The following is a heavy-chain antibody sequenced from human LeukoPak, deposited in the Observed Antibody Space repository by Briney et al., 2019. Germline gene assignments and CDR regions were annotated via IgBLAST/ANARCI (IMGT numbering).Heavy chain of an antibody. V-gene: IGHV4-39*07. D-gene: IGHD6-19*01. CDR2: INHSGST. CDR3: ARNRPPSGWYISGGFDP. Sequence: SETLSLTCTVSGGSISSSSYYWSWIRQPPGKGLEWIGEINHSGSTNYNPSLKSRVTISVDTSKNQFSLKLSSVTAADTAVYYCARNRPPSGWYISGGFDPWGQGTLVTVSS. CDR1: GGSISSSSYY. J-gene: IGHJ5*02.